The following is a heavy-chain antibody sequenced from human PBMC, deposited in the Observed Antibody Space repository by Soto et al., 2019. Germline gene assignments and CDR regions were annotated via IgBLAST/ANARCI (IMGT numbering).Heavy chain of an antibody. J-gene: IGHJ5*02. V-gene: IGHV4-31*03. CDR3: ARYYYGSGSYWEYNWFDP. Sequence: PSETLPLTCTVSGGSISSGGYYWSWIRQHPGKGLEWIGYIYYSGSTYYNPSLKSRVTISVDTSKNHFSLKLSSVTAADTAVYYCARYYYGSGSYWEYNWFDPWGQGTLVTVSS. CDR2: IYYSGST. D-gene: IGHD3-10*01. CDR1: GGSISSGGYY.